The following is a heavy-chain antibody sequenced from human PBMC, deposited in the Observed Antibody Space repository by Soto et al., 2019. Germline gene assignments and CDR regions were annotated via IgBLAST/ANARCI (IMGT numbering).Heavy chain of an antibody. CDR2: INVYNGNT. V-gene: IGHV1-18*01. Sequence: ASVKGSCKASCYTFSNYGISWGRQAPGQRLEWMGWINVYNGNTKYAQKVQGRVTMTTDTSTSTAYMELRSLRSDDTAVYYCARGVGSGSYYNQYNWFDPWGQGTLVTVS. CDR3: ARGVGSGSYYNQYNWFDP. D-gene: IGHD3-10*01. J-gene: IGHJ5*02. CDR1: CYTFSNYG.